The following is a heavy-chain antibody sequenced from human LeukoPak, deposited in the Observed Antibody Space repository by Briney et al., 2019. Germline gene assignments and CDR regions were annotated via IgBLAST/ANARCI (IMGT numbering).Heavy chain of an antibody. D-gene: IGHD6-13*01. Sequence: GGSLRLSCAATGFTFRSYGMHWVRQAPGKGLEWVAVISYDGSNKYYADSVKGRFTISRDNSKNTLYLQMNSLRAEDTAVYYCAKGVRSHSSSWYVYFDYWGQGTLVTVSS. V-gene: IGHV3-30*18. CDR1: GFTFRSYG. CDR2: ISYDGSNK. CDR3: AKGVRSHSSSWYVYFDY. J-gene: IGHJ4*02.